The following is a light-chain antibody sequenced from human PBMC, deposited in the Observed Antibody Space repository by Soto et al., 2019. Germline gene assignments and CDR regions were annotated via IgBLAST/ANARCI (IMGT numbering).Light chain of an antibody. V-gene: IGLV2-14*01. Sequence: QSVLTQPASVSGSPGQSITISCTGTSSDVGDYNYVSWYQQHPGKAPKLMIFDVSNRPSGVSNRFSGSKSGSTASLTISGLQAEDEAEYYCSSYTSSSTYVFGTGTKLTVL. J-gene: IGLJ1*01. CDR3: SSYTSSSTYV. CDR2: DVS. CDR1: SSDVGDYNY.